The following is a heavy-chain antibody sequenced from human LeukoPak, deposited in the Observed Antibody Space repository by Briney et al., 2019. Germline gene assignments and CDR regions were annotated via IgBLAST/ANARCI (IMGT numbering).Heavy chain of an antibody. CDR1: GFTFSSYS. V-gene: IGHV3-48*01. CDR3: ARHLFWSVYYHYSYYMDV. J-gene: IGHJ6*03. CDR2: ISSSSSTI. Sequence: GGSLRLSCAASGFTFSSYSMNWVRQAPGKGLEWVSYISSSSSTIYYADSVKGRFTISRDNAKNSLYLQMNSLIAEDTSVYYFARHLFWSVYYHYSYYMDVWGKGTTVTVSS. D-gene: IGHD3-3*01.